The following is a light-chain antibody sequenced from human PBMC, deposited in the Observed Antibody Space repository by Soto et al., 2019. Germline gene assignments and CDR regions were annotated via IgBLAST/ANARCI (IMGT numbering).Light chain of an antibody. CDR1: QTVISSY. J-gene: IGKJ2*01. Sequence: EIVLTQSPGTLSLSPGERATLSCRASQTVISSYLAWYQQKPGQAPRLLIFGASSRATGIPDRFSGSGSGTDFYLTISGLEPDDFALYYCLQYGGSPRTFGQGTKLEIK. V-gene: IGKV3-20*01. CDR2: GAS. CDR3: LQYGGSPRT.